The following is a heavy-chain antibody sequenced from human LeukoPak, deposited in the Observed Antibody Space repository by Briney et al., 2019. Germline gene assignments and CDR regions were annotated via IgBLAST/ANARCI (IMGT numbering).Heavy chain of an antibody. CDR2: MNPNSGNT. D-gene: IGHD2-2*01. CDR3: ARGNIVVAGYYYYGMDV. Sequence: ASVKVSCKASGYTFTSYDINRVRQATGQGLEWMGWMNPNSGNTGYAQKFQGRVTMTRNTSISTAYMELSSLRSEDTAVYYCARGNIVVAGYYYYGMDVWGQGTTVTVSS. CDR1: GYTFTSYD. V-gene: IGHV1-8*01. J-gene: IGHJ6*02.